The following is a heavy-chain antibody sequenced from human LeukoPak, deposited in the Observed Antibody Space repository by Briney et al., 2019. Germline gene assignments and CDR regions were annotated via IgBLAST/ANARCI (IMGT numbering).Heavy chain of an antibody. J-gene: IGHJ4*02. CDR3: ARQRLRLGELSYTDY. CDR2: IYYSGST. CDR1: GGSISSYY. V-gene: IGHV4-59*08. Sequence: PSETLSLTCSVSGGSISSYYWSWIRQSPGKGLEWIGYIYYSGSTNYNPSLKSRVTISVDTSKNQFSLKLSSVTAADTAVYYCARQRLRLGELSYTDYWGQGTLVTVSS. D-gene: IGHD3-16*02.